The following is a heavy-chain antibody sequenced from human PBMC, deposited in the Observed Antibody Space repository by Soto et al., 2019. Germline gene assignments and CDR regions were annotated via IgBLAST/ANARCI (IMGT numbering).Heavy chain of an antibody. J-gene: IGHJ5*02. D-gene: IGHD3-16*02. CDR2: IYYSGST. CDR3: ARGLTFGGVIAPPLYNWFDP. V-gene: IGHV4-31*03. CDR1: GGSISSGGYY. Sequence: SETLSLTCTVSGGSISSGGYYWSWIRQHPGKGLEWIGYIYYSGSTYYNPSLKSRVTISVDTSKNQFSLKLSSVTAADTAVYYCARGLTFGGVIAPPLYNWFDPWGQGTLVTVSS.